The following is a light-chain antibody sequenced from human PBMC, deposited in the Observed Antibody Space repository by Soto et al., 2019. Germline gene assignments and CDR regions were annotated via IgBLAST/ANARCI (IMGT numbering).Light chain of an antibody. V-gene: IGKV3-11*01. CDR2: DVS. J-gene: IGKJ5*01. Sequence: EIVLTQSPATLSLSPGERATLSSRASQSVTSYLAWYQQKTGQAPRILIYDVSNRDSGIPARFSGSGSETDFTLTISRLEPEDFEVYYCQQRSDSPLTFGQGTRLEIK. CDR1: QSVTSY. CDR3: QQRSDSPLT.